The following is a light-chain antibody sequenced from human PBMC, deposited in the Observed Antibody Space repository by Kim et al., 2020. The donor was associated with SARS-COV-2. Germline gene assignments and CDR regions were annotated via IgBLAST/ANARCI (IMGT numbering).Light chain of an antibody. CDR2: DAI. CDR3: QQSYITSLT. CDR1: QSISSS. Sequence: IQMTQSPSSLSANVDDRVTISCRASQSISSSLNWYQQKAGKAPKLLIYDAISLQSGVPSRFSGSESGTDFTLTISSLQPEDFASYYCQQSYITSLTFGGGTKVDIK. V-gene: IGKV1-39*01. J-gene: IGKJ4*01.